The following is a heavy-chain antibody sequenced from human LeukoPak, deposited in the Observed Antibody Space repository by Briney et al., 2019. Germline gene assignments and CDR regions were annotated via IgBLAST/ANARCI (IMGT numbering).Heavy chain of an antibody. CDR1: GFTFSSYA. D-gene: IGHD6-13*01. CDR3: ARDREKSSSWYFDY. Sequence: GGSLRLSCAASGFTFSSYAMHWVRQAPGKGLEYVSAISSNGGSTYYANSVKGRFTISRDNSKNTLYLQMGSLRAEDMAVYYCARDREKSSSWYFDYWGQGTLVTVSS. J-gene: IGHJ4*02. CDR2: ISSNGGST. V-gene: IGHV3-64*01.